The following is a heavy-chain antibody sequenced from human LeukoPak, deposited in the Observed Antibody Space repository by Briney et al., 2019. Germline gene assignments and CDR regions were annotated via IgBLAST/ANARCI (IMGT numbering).Heavy chain of an antibody. Sequence: ASVKVSCKASGYTFTSYGISWVRQAPGQGLEWMGWTSAYNGNTNYAQKLQGRVTMTTDTSTSTAYMELRSLRSDDTAVYYCAREGDCSGGSCYWETDYWGQGTLVTVSS. CDR2: TSAYNGNT. D-gene: IGHD2-15*01. V-gene: IGHV1-18*01. CDR3: AREGDCSGGSCYWETDY. J-gene: IGHJ4*02. CDR1: GYTFTSYG.